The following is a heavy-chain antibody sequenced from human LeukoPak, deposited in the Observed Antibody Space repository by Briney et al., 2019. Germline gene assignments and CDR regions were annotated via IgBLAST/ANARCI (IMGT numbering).Heavy chain of an antibody. CDR2: TYYRSKWYN. CDR1: GDSVSSNSAA. CDR3: AREGIGTYCFDY. J-gene: IGHJ4*02. D-gene: IGHD1-1*01. Sequence: SQTLSLTCAISGDSVSSNSAAWNWIRQSPSRGLEWLGRTYYRSKWYNDYAVSAKSRLTINADTSENQLSLQLNSVTPDDTAVYYCAREGIGTYCFDYWGQGTLVTVSS. V-gene: IGHV6-1*01.